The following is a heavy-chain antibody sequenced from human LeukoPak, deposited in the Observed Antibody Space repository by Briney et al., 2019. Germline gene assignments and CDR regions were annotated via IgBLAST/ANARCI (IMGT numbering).Heavy chain of an antibody. J-gene: IGHJ4*02. D-gene: IGHD3-10*01. V-gene: IGHV3-74*01. CDR1: GFTFSSYW. Sequence: GGSLRLSCAASGFTFSSYWMHWVRQAPGKGLVWVSRINSDGSSTSYADSVKGRFTISRDNAKNTLYLQMNSLRAEDTAVYYCARDLDSDYYGSGTYYFDYWGQGILVTVSS. CDR2: INSDGSST. CDR3: ARDLDSDYYGSGTYYFDY.